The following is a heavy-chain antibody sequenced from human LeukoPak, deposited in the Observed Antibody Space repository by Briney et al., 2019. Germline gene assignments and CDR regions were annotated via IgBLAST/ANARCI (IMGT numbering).Heavy chain of an antibody. Sequence: GGSLRLSCAASGFTFSSYSMNWVRQAPGKGLEWISYIGTSSSFIYYADSVKGRFTISRDNSKNTLYLQMNSLRAEDTAVYYCARDLGGSGSYYYYYYGMDVWGQGTTVTVSS. V-gene: IGHV3-21*05. CDR3: ARDLGGSGSYYYYYYGMDV. J-gene: IGHJ6*02. CDR2: IGTSSSFI. CDR1: GFTFSSYS. D-gene: IGHD3-10*01.